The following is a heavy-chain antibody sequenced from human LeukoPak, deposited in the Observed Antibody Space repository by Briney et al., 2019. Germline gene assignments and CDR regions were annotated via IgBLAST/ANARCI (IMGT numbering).Heavy chain of an antibody. D-gene: IGHD4-23*01. CDR2: INHSGST. J-gene: IGHJ4*02. Sequence: SETLSLTCAAYGGSFSGYYWSWIRQPPGKGLEWIGEINHSGSTNYNPSLKSRVTISVDTSKNQFSLKLSSVTAADTAVYYCARGPKVEHWGQGTLVTVSS. V-gene: IGHV4-34*01. CDR1: GGSFSGYY. CDR3: ARGPKVEH.